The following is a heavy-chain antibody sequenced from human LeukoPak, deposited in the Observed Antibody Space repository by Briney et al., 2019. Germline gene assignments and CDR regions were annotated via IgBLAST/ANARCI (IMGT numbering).Heavy chain of an antibody. CDR2: INPNSGGT. Sequence: ASVKASCKASGYTFTGYYMHWVRQAPGQGLEWMGWINPNSGGTNYAQKFQGRVTMTRDTSISTAYMELSRLRSDDTAVYYCARTVGATLLGYYYYYGMDVWGQGTTVTVSS. CDR3: ARTVGATLLGYYYYYGMDV. V-gene: IGHV1-2*02. D-gene: IGHD1-26*01. CDR1: GYTFTGYY. J-gene: IGHJ6*02.